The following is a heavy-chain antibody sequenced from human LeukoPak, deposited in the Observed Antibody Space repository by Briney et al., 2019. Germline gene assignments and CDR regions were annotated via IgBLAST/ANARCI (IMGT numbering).Heavy chain of an antibody. CDR3: ARGPKWTGSYYYFDY. J-gene: IGHJ4*02. Sequence: ASVKVSCKPSGYTFPRYDINWVRQATGQGLEWMGWMNPNSGNTGYTQKFQGRVTISRNTSITTAYMELSSLRSEDTAVYYCARGPKWTGSYYYFDYWGQGTLVTVSS. CDR2: MNPNSGNT. V-gene: IGHV1-8*01. CDR1: GYTFPRYD. D-gene: IGHD1-26*01.